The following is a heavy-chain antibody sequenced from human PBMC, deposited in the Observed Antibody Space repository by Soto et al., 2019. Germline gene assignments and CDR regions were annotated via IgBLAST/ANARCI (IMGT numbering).Heavy chain of an antibody. V-gene: IGHV4-4*02. Sequence: SGTLSLTCAVSGGSISSSNWRSWVRQPPGKGLEWIGEIYHSGSTNYNPSLKSRVTISVDKSKNQFSLKLSSVTAADTAVYYRAKCITALGPIDYWGQGTLVTVSS. CDR1: GGSISSSNW. D-gene: IGHD6-6*01. CDR2: IYHSGST. J-gene: IGHJ4*02. CDR3: AKCITALGPIDY.